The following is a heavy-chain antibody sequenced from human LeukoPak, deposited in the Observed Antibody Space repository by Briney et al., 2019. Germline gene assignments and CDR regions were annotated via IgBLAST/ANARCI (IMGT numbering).Heavy chain of an antibody. CDR1: GYTFTSYY. J-gene: IGHJ4*02. D-gene: IGHD3-3*01. V-gene: IGHV1-46*03. CDR2: INPSGGST. CDR3: ARVRGEYDFWSGYYNGYYFDY. Sequence: ASVKVSCKASGYTFTSYYMHGVRQAPGQGLEWMGIINPSGGSTSYAQKFQGRVTMTRDTSTSTVYMELSSLRSEDTAVYYCARVRGEYDFWSGYYNGYYFDYWGQGTLVTVSS.